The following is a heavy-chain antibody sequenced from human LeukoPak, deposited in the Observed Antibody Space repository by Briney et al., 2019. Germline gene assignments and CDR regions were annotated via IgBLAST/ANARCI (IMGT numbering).Heavy chain of an antibody. CDR2: IYSGDTT. V-gene: IGHV3-53*01. CDR3: AKVRSGTNYNSGMDV. Sequence: PGGSLRLSCAASGFTVSTNYMSWVRQAPGKGLEWVSVIYSGDTTFYADSVKGRFTISRDNSKNTLYLQMNSLRAEDTAVYYCAKVRSGTNYNSGMDVWGQGTTVTVSS. CDR1: GFTVSTNY. J-gene: IGHJ6*02. D-gene: IGHD1-14*01.